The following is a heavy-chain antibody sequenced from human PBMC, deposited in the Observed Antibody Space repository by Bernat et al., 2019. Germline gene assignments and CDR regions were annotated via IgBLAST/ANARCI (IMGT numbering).Heavy chain of an antibody. CDR2: IKEDGSEK. J-gene: IGHJ4*02. D-gene: IGHD2-15*01. CDR3: GRSGGSPDY. CDR1: GFMFSIYW. Sequence: EVQLVESGGALVQPGGSLRLSCAASGFMFSIYWMTWVRQTPGKGLEWVASIKEDGSEKYYVDSVRGRFTISGDNAKNSLFLQLNSLRAEDTAVYYCGRSGGSPDYWGQGTLVTVSS. V-gene: IGHV3-7*01.